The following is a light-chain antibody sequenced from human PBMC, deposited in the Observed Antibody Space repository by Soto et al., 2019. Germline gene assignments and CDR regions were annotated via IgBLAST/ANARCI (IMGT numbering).Light chain of an antibody. CDR3: QRYHSWT. V-gene: IGKV1-5*03. CDR1: QSIRDS. J-gene: IGKJ1*01. Sequence: DIQMTQSPSTLSACVGDRVTITCRASQSIRDSMAWYQQRPGKAPKLLIYRASSLESGVPSRFSGSGSGTEFILTISSLQPDDFATYYCQRYHSWTFGQGTKVDIK. CDR2: RAS.